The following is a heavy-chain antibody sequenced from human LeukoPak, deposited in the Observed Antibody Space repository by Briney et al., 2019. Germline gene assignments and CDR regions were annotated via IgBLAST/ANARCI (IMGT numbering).Heavy chain of an antibody. CDR2: IYTSGST. CDR3: ARDEGGRAPLLD. J-gene: IGHJ4*02. Sequence: CETLALTCTVSGASISSYYWSWIRQPPGKGLEWIGYIYTSGSTNYNPSLKSVVTMSVDTSKNQFSLKLSSVTAADTAVYYCARDEGGRAPLLDWGQGTLVTVSS. V-gene: IGHV4-4*08. D-gene: IGHD1-26*01. CDR1: GASISSYY.